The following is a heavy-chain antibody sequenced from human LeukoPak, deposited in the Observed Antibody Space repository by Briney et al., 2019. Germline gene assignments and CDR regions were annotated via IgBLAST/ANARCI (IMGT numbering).Heavy chain of an antibody. J-gene: IGHJ4*02. V-gene: IGHV3-23*01. CDR3: AKDLEGGGYTWGYFDY. Sequence: QTGGSLRLSCAASGFTFSSYGMSWVRQAPGKGLEWVSAISGSGGSTYYADSVKGRFTISRGNSKNTLYLQMNSLRAEDTAVYYCAKDLEGGGYTWGYFDYWGQGTLVTVSS. CDR1: GFTFSSYG. CDR2: ISGSGGST. D-gene: IGHD1-26*01.